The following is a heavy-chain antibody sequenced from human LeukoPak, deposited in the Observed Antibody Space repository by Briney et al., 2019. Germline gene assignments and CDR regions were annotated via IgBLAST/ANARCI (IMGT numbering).Heavy chain of an antibody. CDR3: AIRLATSRLATATTWFDP. Sequence: PSETLSLTCAVYGESFDGFYWNWIRRPPGKGLEWIGEINYSGMTNYNPALMTRVAISADSSKRQFSLDLTSVTAADTAVYYCAIRLATSRLATATTWFDPWGQGTLVSVSS. CDR1: GESFDGFY. CDR2: INYSGMT. J-gene: IGHJ5*02. D-gene: IGHD2-2*01. V-gene: IGHV4-34*01.